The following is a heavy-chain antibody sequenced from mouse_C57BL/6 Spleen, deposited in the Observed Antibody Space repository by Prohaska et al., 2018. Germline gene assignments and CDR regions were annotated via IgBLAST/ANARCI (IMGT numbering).Heavy chain of an antibody. Sequence: GAELVKPGASVKMSCKASGYTFTSYWITWVKQRPGQGLEWIGDIYPGSGSTNYNEKFKSKATLTVDTSSSTAYMQLSSLTSEDSAVYYCARPLYYYGSSYPDWYFDVWGTGTTVTVSS. J-gene: IGHJ1*03. CDR2: IYPGSGST. V-gene: IGHV1-55*01. CDR3: ARPLYYYGSSYPDWYFDV. CDR1: GYTFTSYW. D-gene: IGHD1-1*01.